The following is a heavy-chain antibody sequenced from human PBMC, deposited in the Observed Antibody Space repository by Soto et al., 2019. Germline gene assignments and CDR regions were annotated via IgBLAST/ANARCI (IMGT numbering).Heavy chain of an antibody. CDR2: IYPGDSDT. CDR3: VSGWYLLPPTADLRIGYYYGMDV. D-gene: IGHD6-13*01. Sequence: GESLKISCKGSGYSFTTYWIGWVRQMPGKGLEWMGSIYPGDSDTRYSQSFQGQVTISTDKSIRTAYLQWSSLKASDTAMYYCVSGWYLLPPTADLRIGYYYGMDVWGQGTTVTVSS. V-gene: IGHV5-51*01. J-gene: IGHJ6*02. CDR1: GYSFTTYW.